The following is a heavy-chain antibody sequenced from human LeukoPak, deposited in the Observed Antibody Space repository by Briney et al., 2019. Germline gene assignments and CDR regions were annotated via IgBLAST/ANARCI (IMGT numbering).Heavy chain of an antibody. CDR1: GGSFSGYY. CDR3: ARGGGSGQHTLDY. D-gene: IGHD3-10*01. V-gene: IGHV4-34*01. CDR2: INHSGST. Sequence: SETLSLTCAVYGGSFSGYYWSWIRQPPGKGLEWIGEINHSGSTNYNPSLKSRVTISVDTSKNPFSLKLSSVTAADTAVYYCARGGGSGQHTLDYWGQGTLVTVSS. J-gene: IGHJ4*02.